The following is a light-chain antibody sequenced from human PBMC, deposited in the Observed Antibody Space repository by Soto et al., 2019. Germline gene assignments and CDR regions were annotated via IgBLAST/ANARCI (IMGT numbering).Light chain of an antibody. V-gene: IGLV1-40*01. CDR3: QSYDSSLSGYV. Sequence: QSVLTQPPSVSGAPGQRVTIPCPGSSSKIGEGYDVHWYQQLPGTAPKLPIYGNSNRPSGVPDRFSGSKSGTSASLAITGLQAEDEADYYCQSYDSSLSGYVFGTGTKLTVL. J-gene: IGLJ1*01. CDR1: SSKIGEGYD. CDR2: GNS.